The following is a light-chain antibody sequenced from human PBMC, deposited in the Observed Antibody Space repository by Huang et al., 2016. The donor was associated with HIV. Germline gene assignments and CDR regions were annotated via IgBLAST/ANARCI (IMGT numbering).Light chain of an antibody. CDR1: EGIGNY. Sequence: IPLTQSPSSLSASVGDRVTITCRASEGIGNYLAWYQQKPGKAPKLLVYVTSTLQNGVPSRFSGTGSGTHFTLTISSRQPEDFATYYCQQLSTYPRTFGQGTKVEIK. V-gene: IGKV1-9*01. CDR3: QQLSTYPRT. CDR2: VTS. J-gene: IGKJ1*01.